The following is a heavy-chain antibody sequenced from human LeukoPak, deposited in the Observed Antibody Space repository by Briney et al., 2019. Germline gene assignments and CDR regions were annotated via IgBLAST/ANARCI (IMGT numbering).Heavy chain of an antibody. CDR1: GYTFTNYY. V-gene: IGHV1-46*01. CDR2: IDPTGGRT. Sequence: ASVKVSCKASGYTFTNYYIHWVRQAPGQGLEWMGIIDPTGGRTSYAQNLQGRVTMTRDMSTSTVYMELSSLRSEDTAVYYCAKYSSSWYYYYMDVWGKGTTVTVSS. D-gene: IGHD6-13*01. J-gene: IGHJ6*03. CDR3: AKYSSSWYYYYMDV.